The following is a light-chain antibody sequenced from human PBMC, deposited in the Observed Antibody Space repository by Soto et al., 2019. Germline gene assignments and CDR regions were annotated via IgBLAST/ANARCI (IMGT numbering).Light chain of an antibody. CDR1: QSVSRS. CDR3: QQRSNWPRT. V-gene: IGKV3-11*01. Sequence: IGLTQSPGTLSLSPGERATLSCRASQSVSRSLAWLQQRPGQAPRLLIYDASNRAAGIPARFSGGGSGTDFTLTISSLEPEDFAVYYCQQRSNWPRTFGQGTRLEIK. J-gene: IGKJ5*01. CDR2: DAS.